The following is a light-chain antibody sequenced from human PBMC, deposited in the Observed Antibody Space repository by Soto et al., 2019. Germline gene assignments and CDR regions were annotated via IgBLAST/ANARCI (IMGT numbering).Light chain of an antibody. V-gene: IGKV3-15*01. Sequence: DIVLTHSPGTLSLSPGERATLCSSARQSVSSNHLAWYQQKPGQAPRLLIDGASTRATGIPARFSGSGSGTEFTLTISSLQSEDFAVYYCQQYNNWPITFGQGTRLEIK. J-gene: IGKJ5*01. CDR2: GAS. CDR1: QSVSSN. CDR3: QQYNNWPIT.